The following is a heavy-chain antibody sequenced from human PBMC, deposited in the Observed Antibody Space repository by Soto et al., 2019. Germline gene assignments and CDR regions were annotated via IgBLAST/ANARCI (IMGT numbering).Heavy chain of an antibody. D-gene: IGHD6-13*01. Sequence: VQLLESGGGLVQPGGSLRLSCAASGFTFSSYDLNWVRQAPGKGLEWVSGISGSGLSTYYADSVKGRFTISRDNSKSTVYLQANSLRVEDTAVYYCVRSIAAVSTDLDYWGQGTLVTVSS. CDR2: ISGSGLST. CDR1: GFTFSSYD. V-gene: IGHV3-23*01. CDR3: VRSIAAVSTDLDY. J-gene: IGHJ4*02.